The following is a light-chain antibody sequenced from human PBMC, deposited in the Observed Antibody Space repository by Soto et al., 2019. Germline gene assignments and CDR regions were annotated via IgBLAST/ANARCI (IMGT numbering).Light chain of an antibody. CDR2: GNN. Sequence: QSVLTQPPSVSGAPGQRVTISCTGSSSNIGAGYDVNWYQKLPGTAPKLLTYGNNNRPSGVPDRFSGSKSGTSASLAITGLQAEDEADYYCQSYDSSLSGSVFGGGTKLTVL. V-gene: IGLV1-40*01. CDR3: QSYDSSLSGSV. CDR1: SSNIGAGYD. J-gene: IGLJ2*01.